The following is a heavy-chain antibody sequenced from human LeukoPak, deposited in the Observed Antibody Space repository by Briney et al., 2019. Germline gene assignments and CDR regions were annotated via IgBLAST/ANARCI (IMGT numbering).Heavy chain of an antibody. CDR2: INPSGGST. J-gene: IGHJ6*02. V-gene: IGHV1-46*01. Sequence: ASVKVSCKASGYTFTSYYMHWVRQAPGQGLEWMGIINPSGGSTSYAQKFQGWVTMTRDTSISTAYMELSRLRSDDTAVYYCARGNYDFWSGYIYYGMDVWGQGTTVTVSS. CDR1: GYTFTSYY. CDR3: ARGNYDFWSGYIYYGMDV. D-gene: IGHD3-3*01.